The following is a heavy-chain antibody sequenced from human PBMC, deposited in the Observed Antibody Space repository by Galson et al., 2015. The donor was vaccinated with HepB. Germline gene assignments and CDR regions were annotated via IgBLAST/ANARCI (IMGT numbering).Heavy chain of an antibody. J-gene: IGHJ4*02. D-gene: IGHD3-3*01. V-gene: IGHV1-18*04. CDR3: ARGSESDVSPLDYFDY. CDR1: GYTFTSYG. Sequence: SVKVSCKASGYTFTSYGISWVRQAPGQGLEWMGWISAYNGNTNYAQKLQGRVTMTTDTSTSTAYMELRSLRSDDTAVYYCARGSESDVSPLDYFDYWGQGTLVTVSS. CDR2: ISAYNGNT.